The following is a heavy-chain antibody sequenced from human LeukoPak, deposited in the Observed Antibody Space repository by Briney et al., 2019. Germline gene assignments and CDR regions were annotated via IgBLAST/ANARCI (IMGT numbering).Heavy chain of an antibody. CDR3: ARENSGYDKNFDY. J-gene: IGHJ4*02. CDR1: GASISTSSYY. V-gene: IGHV4-39*07. D-gene: IGHD5-12*01. CDR2: IYFTGST. Sequence: SETLSLTCTVSGASISTSSYYWGWIRQPPGEGLERIGTIYFTGSTYYNPSLKSRVTISVDTSKNQFSLKLSSVTAADTAVYYCARENSGYDKNFDYWGQGTLVTVSS.